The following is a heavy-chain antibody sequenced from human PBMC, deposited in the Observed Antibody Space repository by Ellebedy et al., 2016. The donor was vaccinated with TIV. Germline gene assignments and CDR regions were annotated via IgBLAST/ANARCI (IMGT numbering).Heavy chain of an antibody. CDR3: ARGRSISMVRGGWFDP. V-gene: IGHV4-34*01. CDR2: INHSGST. J-gene: IGHJ5*02. D-gene: IGHD3-10*01. CDR1: GGSIKNYY. Sequence: MPSETLSLTCTVSGGSIKNYYWTWIRQPPGKGLEWIGEINHSGSTNYNPSLKSRVTISVDTSKNQFSLKLSSVTAADTAVYYCARGRSISMVRGGWFDPWGQGTLVTVSS.